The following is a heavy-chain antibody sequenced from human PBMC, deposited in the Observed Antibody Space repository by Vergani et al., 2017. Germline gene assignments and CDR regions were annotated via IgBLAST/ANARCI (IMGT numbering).Heavy chain of an antibody. D-gene: IGHD1-26*01. J-gene: IGHJ4*02. CDR1: GFTFSNAW. V-gene: IGHV3-15*07. CDR3: TTVLPSYSGSLHYGY. CDR2: IKSKTDGGTT. Sequence: EVQLVESGGGLVKPGGSLRLSCAASGFTFSNAWMNWVRQAPGKGLEWVGRIKSKTDGGTTDYAAPVKGRVTISRDESKNTLYLQMNSMKTEDTAVYYCTTVLPSYSGSLHYGYWGQGTLVTVSS.